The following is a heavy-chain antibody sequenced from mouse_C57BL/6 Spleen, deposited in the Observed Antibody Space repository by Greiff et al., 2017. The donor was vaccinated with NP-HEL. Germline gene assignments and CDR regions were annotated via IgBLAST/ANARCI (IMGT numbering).Heavy chain of an antibody. CDR2: ISYDGSN. Sequence: EVKLLESGPGLVKPSQSLSLTCSVTGYSITSGYYWNWLRQFPGNKLEWMGYISYDGSNNYNPSLKNRISITRDTSKNQFFLKLNSVTTEDTATYYCARETPFAYWGQGTLVTVSA. CDR3: ARETPFAY. CDR1: GYSITSGYY. V-gene: IGHV3-6*01. J-gene: IGHJ3*01.